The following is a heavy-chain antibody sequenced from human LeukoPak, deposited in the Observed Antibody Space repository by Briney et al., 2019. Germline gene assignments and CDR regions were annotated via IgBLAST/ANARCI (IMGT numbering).Heavy chain of an antibody. CDR3: ARGPPCSSTSCYVTGAFDF. CDR2: VSSSSTSI. V-gene: IGHV3-21*01. CDR1: GFGFSIYS. J-gene: IGHJ3*01. D-gene: IGHD2-2*01. Sequence: PGGSLRLSCAASGFGFSIYSMNWVRQAPGKGLEWVSSVSSSSTSIYYADSLKGRFTISRDNAKNSLFLQVNSLRDEDTAVYYCARGPPCSSTSCYVTGAFDFWGQGTMVTVSS.